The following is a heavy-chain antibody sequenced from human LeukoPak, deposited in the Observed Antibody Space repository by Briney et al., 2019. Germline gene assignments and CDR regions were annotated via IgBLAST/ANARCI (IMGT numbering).Heavy chain of an antibody. CDR3: AKDISRVRYYDILTGNGFDY. V-gene: IGHV3-43*02. CDR2: ISGDGGST. CDR1: GFTFDDYA. Sequence: PGGSLRLSCAASGFTFDDYAMHWVRQAPGKGLEWVSLISGDGGSTYYADSVKGRLTIYRDNSKNSLYLQMNSLRTEDTALYYCAKDISRVRYYDILTGNGFDYWGQGTLVTVSS. D-gene: IGHD3-9*01. J-gene: IGHJ4*02.